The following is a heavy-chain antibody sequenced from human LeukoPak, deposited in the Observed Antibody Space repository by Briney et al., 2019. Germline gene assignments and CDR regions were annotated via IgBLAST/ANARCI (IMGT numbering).Heavy chain of an antibody. CDR1: GFSFSSYA. D-gene: IGHD7-27*01. J-gene: IGHJ4*02. Sequence: KSGGSLRLSCAASGFSFSSYAVSWVRQAPGRGLEWVSGISDGGSRTYYADSVKGRFTISRDDSKNTLYLQMNSLRAEDTAVYYCAKVQLGIGVDYWGQGTLVTVSS. V-gene: IGHV3-23*01. CDR3: AKVQLGIGVDY. CDR2: ISDGGSRT.